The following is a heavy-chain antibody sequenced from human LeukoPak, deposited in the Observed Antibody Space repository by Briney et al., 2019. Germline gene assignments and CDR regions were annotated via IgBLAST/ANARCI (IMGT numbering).Heavy chain of an antibody. J-gene: IGHJ5*02. CDR1: GYTFTGYY. CDR3: ARSLIGKVVVAATHWFDP. D-gene: IGHD2-15*01. V-gene: IGHV1-2*06. Sequence: ASVKVSCKASGYTFTGYYMHRVRQAPGQGLEWMGRINPNSGGTNYAQKFQGRVTMTRDTSISTAYMELSRLRSDDTAVYYCARSLIGKVVVAATHWFDPWGQGTLVTVSS. CDR2: INPNSGGT.